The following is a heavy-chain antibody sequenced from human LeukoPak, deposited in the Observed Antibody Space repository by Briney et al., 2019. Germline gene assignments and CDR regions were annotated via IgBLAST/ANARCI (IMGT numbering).Heavy chain of an antibody. CDR1: GFTFSSYW. D-gene: IGHD6-13*01. J-gene: IGHJ3*02. Sequence: PGGSLRLSCAASGFTFSSYWMHWVRQAPGKGLVWVSRINSDGSSTSYADSVKGRFTISRDNAKNTLYLQMNSLRAEDTAVYYCARESSGWYGAFDIWGQGTMVTVYS. CDR2: INSDGSST. V-gene: IGHV3-74*01. CDR3: ARESSGWYGAFDI.